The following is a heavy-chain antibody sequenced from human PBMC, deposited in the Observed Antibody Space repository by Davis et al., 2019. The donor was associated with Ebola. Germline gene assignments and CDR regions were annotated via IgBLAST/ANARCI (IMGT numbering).Heavy chain of an antibody. V-gene: IGHV1-46*01. D-gene: IGHD6-13*01. J-gene: IGHJ3*02. CDR1: GYTFTSYY. CDR3: AVIAAHTPSGDAFDI. CDR2: INPSGGST. Sequence: ASVKVSCKASGYTFTSYYMHWVRQAPGQGLEWMGIINPSGGSTSYAQKFQGRVTMTRDTSTSTVYMELSSLRSDDTAVYYCAVIAAHTPSGDAFDIWGQGTMVTVSS.